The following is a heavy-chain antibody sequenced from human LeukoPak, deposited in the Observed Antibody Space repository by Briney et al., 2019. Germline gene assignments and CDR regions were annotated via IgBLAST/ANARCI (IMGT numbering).Heavy chain of an antibody. CDR1: GFTFSDYH. J-gene: IGHJ4*02. CDR2: ISRSCSTI. D-gene: IGHD2-15*01. V-gene: IGHV3-11*04. Sequence: PGGSLRLSCAASGFTFSDYHMSWIRQAPGKGLEWVSYISRSCSTIYYADSVKGRFTISRDNAKNSLYLQMNSLRAEDTAVYYCARVVRLLDWGQGTLVTVSS. CDR3: ARVVRLLD.